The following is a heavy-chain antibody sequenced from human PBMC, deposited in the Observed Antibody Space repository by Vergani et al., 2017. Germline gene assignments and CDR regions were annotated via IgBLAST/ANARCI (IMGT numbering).Heavy chain of an antibody. Sequence: QVQLVQSGSELKKPGASVKVSCKASGYTFTSYAMNWVRQAPGQGLEWMGWINTNTGNPTYAQGFTGRFVFSLDTSVSTAYLQISSLKAEDTAVYYCARAPGLYYDFWGGYYPSPGWFDPWGQGTLVTVSS. D-gene: IGHD3-3*01. CDR2: INTNTGNP. CDR1: GYTFTSYA. V-gene: IGHV7-4-1*02. J-gene: IGHJ5*02. CDR3: ARAPGLYYDFWGGYYPSPGWFDP.